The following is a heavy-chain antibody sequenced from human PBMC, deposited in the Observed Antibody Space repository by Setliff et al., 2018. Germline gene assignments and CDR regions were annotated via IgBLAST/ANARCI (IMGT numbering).Heavy chain of an antibody. J-gene: IGHJ4*02. Sequence: SETLSLTCTVSGASINSGTYYWAWIRQPPGKGLEWIGRIHYSGTTYYNASLKSRVTMSVDTSKNQFSLKLSSVTAADTAVYYCARGRAGHSGHWGQGTLVTVSS. D-gene: IGHD6-19*01. CDR2: IHYSGTT. CDR3: ARGRAGHSGH. V-gene: IGHV4-39*01. CDR1: GASINSGTYY.